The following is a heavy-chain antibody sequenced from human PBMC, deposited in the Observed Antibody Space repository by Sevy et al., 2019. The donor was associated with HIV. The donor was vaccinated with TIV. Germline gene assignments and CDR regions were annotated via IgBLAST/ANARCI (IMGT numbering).Heavy chain of an antibody. CDR3: ARTEGDGYNPYYYYYGMDV. J-gene: IGHJ6*02. D-gene: IGHD5-12*01. V-gene: IGHV3-30-3*01. CDR1: GFTFSSYA. CDR2: ISYDGSNK. Sequence: GGSLRLSCAASGFTFSSYAMHWVRQAPGKGLEWVAVISYDGSNKYYADSVKGRFTISRDNSKNTLYLQRNSLIAEDTAVYYCARTEGDGYNPYYYYYGMDVWGQGTTVTVSS.